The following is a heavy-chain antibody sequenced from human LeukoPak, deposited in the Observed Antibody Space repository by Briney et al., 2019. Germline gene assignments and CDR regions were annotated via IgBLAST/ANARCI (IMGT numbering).Heavy chain of an antibody. CDR1: GGSISSSSYY. J-gene: IGHJ4*02. V-gene: IGHV4-61*05. CDR3: ARGGYSYASFDF. Sequence: PSETLSLTCTVSGGSISSSSYYWSWIRQPPGKELEWIGYIYYSGSTNYKPSRKSRVTISVDPSKNQFSLKLSSVTAADTAVYYCARGGYSYASFDFWGQGNLVTVSS. D-gene: IGHD5-18*01. CDR2: IYYSGST.